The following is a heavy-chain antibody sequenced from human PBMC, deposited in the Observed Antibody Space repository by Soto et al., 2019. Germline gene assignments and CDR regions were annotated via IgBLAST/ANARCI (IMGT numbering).Heavy chain of an antibody. CDR3: VRGEGGWETY. CDR1: GFTFSSYW. CDR2: INSDGSST. J-gene: IGHJ4*02. Sequence: GGSLRFSCAASGFTFSSYWMHWVRQAPGKGLVWVSRINSDGSSTTYADSVKGRFTISRDNAKNTLYLQMNSLRAEDTAVYYYVRGEGGWETYWGQGTLVTVSS. D-gene: IGHD6-19*01. V-gene: IGHV3-74*01.